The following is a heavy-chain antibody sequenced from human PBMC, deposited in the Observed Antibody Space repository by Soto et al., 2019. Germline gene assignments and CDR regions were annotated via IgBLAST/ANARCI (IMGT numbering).Heavy chain of an antibody. V-gene: IGHV1-69*01. CDR2: IIPIFGTA. D-gene: IGHD6-6*01. CDR1: GVTFSSYA. CDR3: ARDPSLAARPNWFDP. Sequence: QVQLVQSGAEVKKPGSSVKVSCKASGVTFSSYAISWVRQAPGQGLEWMGGIIPIFGTANYAQKFQGRVTITADESTSTDYMELSSLRSEDTAVYYCARDPSLAARPNWFDPWGQGTLVTVSS. J-gene: IGHJ5*02.